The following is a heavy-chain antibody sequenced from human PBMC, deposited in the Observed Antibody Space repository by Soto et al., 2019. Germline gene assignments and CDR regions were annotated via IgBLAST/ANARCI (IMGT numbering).Heavy chain of an antibody. V-gene: IGHV3-30*18. J-gene: IGHJ6*02. Sequence: PGGSLRLSCAASGFTFSSYGMHWVRQAPGKGLEWVAVISYDGSNKYYADSVKGRFTISRDNSKNTLYLQMNSLRAEDTAVYYCAKGAPLVVVLAATPAGMDVWGQGTTVTVSS. CDR1: GFTFSSYG. CDR2: ISYDGSNK. CDR3: AKGAPLVVVLAATPAGMDV. D-gene: IGHD2-15*01.